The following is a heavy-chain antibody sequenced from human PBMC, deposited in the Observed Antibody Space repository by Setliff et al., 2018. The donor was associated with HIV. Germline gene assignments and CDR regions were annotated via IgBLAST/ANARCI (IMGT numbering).Heavy chain of an antibody. CDR1: GYTFTGYY. CDR2: INPNSGGT. J-gene: IGHJ3*02. D-gene: IGHD3-22*01. V-gene: IGHV1-2*02. CDR3: AMAYYYDSSGYRNDAFDI. Sequence: ASVKVSCKASGYTFTGYYMYWVRQAPGQGLEWMGWINPNSGGTNYAQKFQGRVTMTRDTSISTAYMELSRLRSDDTAVYYCAMAYYYDSSGYRNDAFDIWGQGTMVTV.